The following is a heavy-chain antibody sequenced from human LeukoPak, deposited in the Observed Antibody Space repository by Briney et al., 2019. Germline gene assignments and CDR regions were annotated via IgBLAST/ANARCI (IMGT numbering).Heavy chain of an antibody. J-gene: IGHJ4*02. Sequence: GASVKVSCKASGYTFTGYYMHWVRQAPGQGLEWMGWINPNSGGTNYAQKFQGRVTMTRDTSISTAYMELSRLRSDDTAVYYCARSSPNSLRYFDWLLSEYYFDYWGQGTLVTVSS. CDR3: ARSSPNSLRYFDWLLSEYYFDY. CDR2: INPNSGGT. CDR1: GYTFTGYY. V-gene: IGHV1-2*02. D-gene: IGHD3-9*01.